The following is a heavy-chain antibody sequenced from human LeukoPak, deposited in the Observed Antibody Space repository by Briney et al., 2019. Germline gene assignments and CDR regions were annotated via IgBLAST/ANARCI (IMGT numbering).Heavy chain of an antibody. CDR3: VKGVGYGSNWFDP. CDR1: GFPFSSHA. Sequence: GGSLRLSCAASGFPFSSHAMSWVRQAPGKGLEWVSGISGNGANTYYADSVKGRFSISRDKSKNTLYLQMNSLRVEDTAVYYCVKGVGYGSNWFDPWGQGTLVTVSS. J-gene: IGHJ5*02. CDR2: ISGNGANT. D-gene: IGHD5-24*01. V-gene: IGHV3-23*01.